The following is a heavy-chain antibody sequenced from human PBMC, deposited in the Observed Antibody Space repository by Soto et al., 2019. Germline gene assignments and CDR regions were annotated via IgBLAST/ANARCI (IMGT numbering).Heavy chain of an antibody. Sequence: QVQLVQSGAEVKKPGSSVKVSCKASGGTFSSYTINWVRQAPGQGLEWMGMIIPILGIANYAQKFQDRVTITADKSTSTAYLELSSLRSEDTAVYYCARGRVGRGDYWGQGTLVTVSS. CDR2: IIPILGIA. J-gene: IGHJ4*02. V-gene: IGHV1-69*02. CDR3: ARGRVGRGDY. CDR1: GGTFSSYT. D-gene: IGHD3-10*01.